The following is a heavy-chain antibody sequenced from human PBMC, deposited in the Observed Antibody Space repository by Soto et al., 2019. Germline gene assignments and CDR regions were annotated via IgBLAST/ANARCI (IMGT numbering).Heavy chain of an antibody. V-gene: IGHV3-21*01. CDR3: ARDFGFLELLNNFDY. CDR1: GFTFSSYS. CDR2: ISSSSSYI. J-gene: IGHJ4*02. Sequence: GGSLRLSCAASGFTFSSYSMNWVRQAPGKGLEWVSSISSSSSYIYYADSVKGRFTISRDNAKNSLYLQMNSLRAEDTAVYYCARDFGFLELLNNFDYWGQGTLVTAPQ. D-gene: IGHD1-7*01.